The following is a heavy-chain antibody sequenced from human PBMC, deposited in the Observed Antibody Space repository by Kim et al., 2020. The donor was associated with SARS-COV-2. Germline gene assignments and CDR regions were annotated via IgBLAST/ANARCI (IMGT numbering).Heavy chain of an antibody. V-gene: IGHV5-51*01. J-gene: IGHJ2*01. CDR2: IYPGDSDT. D-gene: IGHD3-10*01. CDR1: GYSFTTYW. Sequence: GESLKISCKGSGYSFTTYWIAWVRQMPGKGLECMGIIYPGDSDTRYSPSFQGQVTISADKSISTAFLQWSSLKASDTAIYYCARSENYYGSGSYYWHFDLWGRDTLVTVSS. CDR3: ARSENYYGSGSYYWHFDL.